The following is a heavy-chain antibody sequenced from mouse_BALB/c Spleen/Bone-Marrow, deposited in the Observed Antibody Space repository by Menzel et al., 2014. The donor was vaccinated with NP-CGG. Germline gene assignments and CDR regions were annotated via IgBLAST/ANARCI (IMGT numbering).Heavy chain of an antibody. CDR2: ISYSGNT. CDR3: ARRTGFYLDY. Sequence: EVQLQQSGPSLVKPSQTLSLPCSVTGDSITNAYWNWIRKFPGNKIDYMGYISYSGNTYYNPSLKSRISITRDTSKNXFFLQLISVTTEDTATYFCARRTGFYLDYWGQGPPPTVSS. V-gene: IGHV3-8*02. D-gene: IGHD4-1*01. CDR1: GDSITNAY. J-gene: IGHJ2*01.